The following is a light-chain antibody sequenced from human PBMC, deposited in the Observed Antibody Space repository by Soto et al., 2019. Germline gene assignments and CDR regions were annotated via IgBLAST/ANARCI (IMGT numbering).Light chain of an antibody. J-gene: IGLJ1*01. CDR2: DVS. Sequence: QSALTQPASVSGSPGQSITISCTGTSRDVGGYNYVSWYQHHPGKAPKLLIYDVSNRPSGVSNRFSGSKSDNTAPLTISGLQPEDEADYYCSSYTTSNTRQIVFGTGTKVTVL. CDR3: SSYTTSNTRQIV. CDR1: SRDVGGYNY. V-gene: IGLV2-14*03.